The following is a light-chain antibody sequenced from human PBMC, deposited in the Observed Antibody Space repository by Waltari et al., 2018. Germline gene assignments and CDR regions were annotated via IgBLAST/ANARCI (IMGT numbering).Light chain of an antibody. J-gene: IGKJ2*01. Sequence: VLTTSPATLSLSPGERATLSCRASRSLTNRSLAWYQQKPGPAPRLLIYGASSRAAGIPDRFTGSGSGTDYTLTISRLEPEDFAVYYCQQYGSSVMYTFGQGTRLEI. V-gene: IGKV3-20*01. CDR3: QQYGSSVMYT. CDR1: RSLTNRS. CDR2: GAS.